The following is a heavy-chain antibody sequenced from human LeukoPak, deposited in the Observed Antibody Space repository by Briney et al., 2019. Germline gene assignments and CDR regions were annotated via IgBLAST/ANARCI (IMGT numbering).Heavy chain of an antibody. D-gene: IGHD3-10*01. Sequence: GGSLRLSCVASGFTFSDAWVTWVRQAPGKGLEWVAVIWSDGSHKYYADSVKARFIISRDNSKNTLYLQMNSLRAEDTAVYYCARAVGPYDFWGQGTLVTVSS. CDR3: ARAVGPYDF. J-gene: IGHJ4*02. CDR2: IWSDGSHK. V-gene: IGHV3-33*08. CDR1: GFTFSDAW.